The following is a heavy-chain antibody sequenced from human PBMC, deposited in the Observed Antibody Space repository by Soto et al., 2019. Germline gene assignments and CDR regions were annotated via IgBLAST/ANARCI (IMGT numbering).Heavy chain of an antibody. CDR1: GFICSSYD. V-gene: IGHV3-23*01. J-gene: IGHJ3*02. CDR2: ILVGGST. CDR3: AKATATGGGAFEI. Sequence: LRLSCAASGFICSSYDMSWVRQAPGKGLEWVSTILVGGSTHYEDSVKGRFTISRDTSKNTVYLQMNSLTAGDTAVYYCAKATATGGGAFEICGQGTMVTVSS. D-gene: IGHD2-8*02.